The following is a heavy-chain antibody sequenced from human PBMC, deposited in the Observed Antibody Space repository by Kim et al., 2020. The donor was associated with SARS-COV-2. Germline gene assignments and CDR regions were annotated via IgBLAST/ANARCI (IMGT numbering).Heavy chain of an antibody. CDR3: AKDREYSNYPRWFDP. D-gene: IGHD4-4*01. Sequence: GGSLRLSCAASGFTFSSYAMSWVRQAPGKGLEWVSAITGGGGTTYYAHSVKGRFTISRDNAKNTLYLQMNSLRAEDTAVYYCAKDREYSNYPRWFDPWGQGTWSPSPQ. CDR2: ITGGGGTT. J-gene: IGHJ5*02. CDR1: GFTFSSYA. V-gene: IGHV3-23*01.